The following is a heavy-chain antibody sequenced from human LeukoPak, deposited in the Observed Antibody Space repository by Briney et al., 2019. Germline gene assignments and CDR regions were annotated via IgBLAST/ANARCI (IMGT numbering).Heavy chain of an antibody. D-gene: IGHD6-19*01. V-gene: IGHV3-23*01. CDR1: GDTFSIDD. Sequence: GGSLRLSCAASGDTFSIDDMNWVRQAPGKGLEWVSGISASGGSTFYAESVKGRFTISRHNSKNTLFLQMHRLSDEDTDLYYCKKHLSGSGQSLHHWGQGTLVTVSS. CDR3: KKHLSGSGQSLHH. J-gene: IGHJ1*01. CDR2: ISASGGST.